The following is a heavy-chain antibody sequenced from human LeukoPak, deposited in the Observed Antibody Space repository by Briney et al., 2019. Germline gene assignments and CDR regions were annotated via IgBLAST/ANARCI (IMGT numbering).Heavy chain of an antibody. CDR3: AKLRELVTYYYYYGLDV. CDR1: GFTFSSYW. CDR2: IDSDVINT. Sequence: GGSLRLSCAASGFTFSSYWMHWVRQAPGKGLVWVSRIDSDVINTSYADSVKGRFTISRDNSKNTLYLRMNSLRVEDTALYYCAKLRELVTYYYYYGLDVWGQGTTVTVSS. D-gene: IGHD1-1*01. V-gene: IGHV3-74*01. J-gene: IGHJ6*02.